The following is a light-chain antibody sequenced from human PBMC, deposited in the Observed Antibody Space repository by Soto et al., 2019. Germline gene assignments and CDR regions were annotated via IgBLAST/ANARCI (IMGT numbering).Light chain of an antibody. J-gene: IGKJ5*01. CDR3: QQRSNWPPIT. CDR2: DAS. V-gene: IGKV3-11*01. Sequence: EIVLTQSPATLSLSPGERATLSCRASQSVSSYLAWYQQKPGQAPSLLIYDASNRATGIPARFSGSGSGTDFTITIISLEPDDFAVYYCQQRSNWPPITFGQGTRLEIK. CDR1: QSVSSY.